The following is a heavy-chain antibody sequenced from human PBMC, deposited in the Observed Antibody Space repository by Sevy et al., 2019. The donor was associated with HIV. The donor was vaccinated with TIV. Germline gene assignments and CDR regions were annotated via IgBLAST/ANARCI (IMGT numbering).Heavy chain of an antibody. CDR3: ARDRRRCSGGSCYHSYYYYGMDV. Sequence: ASVKVSCKASGYTFTSYGISWVRQAPGQGLEWMGWISAYNDNTNYAQKLQGRVTMTTDTSTSTAYMELRSLRSDDTAVYYCARDRRRCSGGSCYHSYYYYGMDVWGQGTTVTVSS. D-gene: IGHD2-15*01. CDR1: GYTFTSYG. J-gene: IGHJ6*02. CDR2: ISAYNDNT. V-gene: IGHV1-18*01.